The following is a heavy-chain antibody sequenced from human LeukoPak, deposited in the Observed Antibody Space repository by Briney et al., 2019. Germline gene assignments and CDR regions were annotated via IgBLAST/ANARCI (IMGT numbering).Heavy chain of an antibody. J-gene: IGHJ6*03. D-gene: IGHD1-26*01. CDR1: GGSFSGYY. Sequence: SETLSLTCAVYGGSFSGYYWSWIRQPPGKGLEWIGEINHSGSTNYNPSLKSRVTISVDTSKNQFSLKLSSVTAADTAAYYCARGTELYYMDVWGKGTTVTVSS. CDR2: INHSGST. CDR3: ARGTELYYMDV. V-gene: IGHV4-34*01.